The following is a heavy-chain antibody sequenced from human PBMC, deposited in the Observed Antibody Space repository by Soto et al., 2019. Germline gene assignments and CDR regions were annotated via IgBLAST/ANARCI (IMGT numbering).Heavy chain of an antibody. CDR2: INSDGSIT. CDR1: GFTLSSYW. CDR3: ARANWNDRHAFDI. D-gene: IGHD1-1*01. V-gene: IGHV3-74*01. Sequence: GGSLRLSCAASGFTLSSYWIHWVRQAPGRGLVWVSRINSDGSITSYADSVKGRFTISRDNAKNTLYLQMNSLRAEDTAVYYCARANWNDRHAFDIWGQGTMVTVSS. J-gene: IGHJ3*02.